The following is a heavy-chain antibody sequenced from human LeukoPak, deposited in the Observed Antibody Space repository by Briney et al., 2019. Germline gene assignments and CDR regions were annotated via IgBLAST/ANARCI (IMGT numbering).Heavy chain of an antibody. CDR1: GYTFTSYD. V-gene: IGHV1-8*03. D-gene: IGHD2-2*01. CDR2: MNPNSGNT. J-gene: IGHJ6*03. Sequence: ASVKVSCKASGYTFTSYDINWVRQATGQGLEWMGWMNPNSGNTGYAQKFQGRVTITRNTSISTAHMELSSLRSEDTAVYYCARVVPAGYYYYYYMDVWGKGTTVTVSS. CDR3: ARVVPAGYYYYYYMDV.